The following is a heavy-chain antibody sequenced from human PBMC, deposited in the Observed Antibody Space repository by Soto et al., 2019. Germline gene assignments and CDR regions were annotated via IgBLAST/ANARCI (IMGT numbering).Heavy chain of an antibody. J-gene: IGHJ4*02. D-gene: IGHD2-2*01. Sequence: GGSLRLSCVVSGFTFNNYGINWVRQAPGKGLQWVSSVSKSGYTYYSDSVKGRFTISRDNAKNSVSLQMNNLRAEDTAVYYCAREDSIIIPAVSDFWGQGTLVTVSS. CDR2: VSKSGYT. V-gene: IGHV3-21*01. CDR1: GFTFNNYG. CDR3: AREDSIIIPAVSDF.